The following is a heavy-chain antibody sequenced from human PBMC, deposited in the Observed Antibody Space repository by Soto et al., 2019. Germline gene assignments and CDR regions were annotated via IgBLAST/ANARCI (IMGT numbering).Heavy chain of an antibody. CDR1: GFDFSTYA. CDR3: AKDWPGTSSVTADY. V-gene: IGHV3-23*01. Sequence: LLESGGTLVQPGGSLRLSGAASGFDFSTYAMTWVRQAPGKGLEWVSGITYSGDTTYYADSVKGQFTISRDNSRDTMYLQMNSLRADDTAMYYCAKDWPGTSSVTADYWGQGTLVTVSS. J-gene: IGHJ4*02. CDR2: ITYSGDTT. D-gene: IGHD4-17*01.